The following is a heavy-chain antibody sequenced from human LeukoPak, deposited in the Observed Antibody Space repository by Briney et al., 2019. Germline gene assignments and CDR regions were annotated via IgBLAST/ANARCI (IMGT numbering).Heavy chain of an antibody. CDR3: ARHGYYGSLNWFDP. Sequence: SETLSLTCIVSGGSLNSPNYYWGWIRQPPGKGLEWIGTIYYTGTTYYNPSLKSRLTISVDTSKNQFSLKLTSVTAADTAVYYCARHGYYGSLNWFDPWGQGTLITVSS. D-gene: IGHD3-10*01. J-gene: IGHJ5*02. CDR1: GGSLNSPNYY. V-gene: IGHV4-39*01. CDR2: IYYTGTT.